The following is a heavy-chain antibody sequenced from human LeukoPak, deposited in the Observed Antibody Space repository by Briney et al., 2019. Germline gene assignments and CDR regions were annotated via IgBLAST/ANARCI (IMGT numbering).Heavy chain of an antibody. CDR3: AKGHTYGVI. V-gene: IGHV3-11*01. Sequence: GGSLRLSCAASGFIFSNYYMSWLRQTPGKALEWVSYISPSGTSMSYADSVKGRFTISRDNGKDSLFLQMNSLRAEDTAVYYCAKGHTYGVIWGQGTLVSVSS. CDR2: ISPSGTSM. J-gene: IGHJ4*02. D-gene: IGHD5-18*01. CDR1: GFIFSNYY.